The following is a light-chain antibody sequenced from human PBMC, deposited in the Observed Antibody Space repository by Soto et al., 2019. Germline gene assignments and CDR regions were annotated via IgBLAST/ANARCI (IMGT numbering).Light chain of an antibody. Sequence: QSALTQPASVSGSPGQSITSSCTGTSSDVGGYNYVSWYQQHPGKAPKLMIYDVSNRPSGVSNRFSGSKSGNTASLTISGLQAEDEADYYCSSYTSSSTLDVVFGGGTKLTVL. CDR1: SSDVGGYNY. J-gene: IGLJ2*01. CDR3: SSYTSSSTLDVV. CDR2: DVS. V-gene: IGLV2-14*01.